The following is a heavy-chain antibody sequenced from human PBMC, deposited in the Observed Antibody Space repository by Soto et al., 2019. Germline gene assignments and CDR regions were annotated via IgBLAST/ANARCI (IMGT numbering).Heavy chain of an antibody. CDR3: ARLARGVIITTFDY. D-gene: IGHD3-10*01. CDR2: IYYSGST. CDR1: GGSISSSSYY. V-gene: IGHV4-39*01. J-gene: IGHJ4*02. Sequence: PSETLSLTCTVSGGSISSSSYYWGWIRQPPGKGLEWIGSIYYSGSTYYNPSLKSQVTISVDTSKNQFSLKLSSVTAADTAVYYCARLARGVIITTFDYWGQGTLVTVSS.